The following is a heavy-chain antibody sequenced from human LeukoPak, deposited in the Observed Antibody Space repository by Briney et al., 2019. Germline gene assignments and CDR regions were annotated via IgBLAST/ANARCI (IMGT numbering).Heavy chain of an antibody. V-gene: IGHV3-30-3*01. D-gene: IGHD3-22*01. J-gene: IGHJ3*02. CDR1: GFTFSSYA. CDR3: ARDSYYDSSGYFDAFDI. Sequence: PGGSLRLSCVVSGFTFSSYAMHWVRQAPGKGLEWVAVISYDGSNKYYADSVKGRFTISRDNSKNTLYLQMNSLRAEDTAVYYCARDSYYDSSGYFDAFDIWGQGTMVTVSS. CDR2: ISYDGSNK.